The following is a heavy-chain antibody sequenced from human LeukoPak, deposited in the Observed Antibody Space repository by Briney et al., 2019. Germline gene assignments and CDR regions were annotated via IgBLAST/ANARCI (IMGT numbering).Heavy chain of an antibody. CDR3: AKDRYSYAFEYSDS. V-gene: IGHV3-30*18. CDR1: GFTFSSYG. J-gene: IGHJ4*02. D-gene: IGHD5-18*01. Sequence: PGGSLRLSCAASGFTFSSYGMHWVRQAPGKGLDWVAVISNDGSKKYYADSLKGRFTISRDNSKNTLSLQVSSLRTEDTAVYYCAKDRYSYAFEYSDSWGQGTLVTVSS. CDR2: ISNDGSKK.